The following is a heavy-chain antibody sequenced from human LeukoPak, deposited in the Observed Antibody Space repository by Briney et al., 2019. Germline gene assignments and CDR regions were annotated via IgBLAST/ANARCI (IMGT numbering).Heavy chain of an antibody. V-gene: IGHV3-66*01. D-gene: IGHD2-21*01. CDR2: IYSGGST. CDR1: GFTFSSYA. Sequence: GGSLRLSCAASGFTFSSYAMSWVRQAPGKGLEWVSVIYSGGSTYYADSVKGRFTISRDNSKNTLYLQMNSLRAEDTAVYYCARGTAIIAWGQGTLVTVSS. J-gene: IGHJ5*02. CDR3: ARGTAIIA.